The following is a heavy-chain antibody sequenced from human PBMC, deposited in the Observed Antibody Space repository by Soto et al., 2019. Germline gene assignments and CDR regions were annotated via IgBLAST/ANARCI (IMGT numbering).Heavy chain of an antibody. D-gene: IGHD3-22*01. CDR2: IYPGDSDT. V-gene: IGHV5-51*01. CDR3: ARDSSGGIRFDY. J-gene: IGHJ4*02. Sequence: GESLKISCKRSGYTFTNYWIGWVRQMPGKGLESMGLIYPGDSDTRYSPSFQGQVTISADKSTGTAYLQLNSVTPEYTAVYYCARDSSGGIRFDYWGQGTLVTVSS. CDR1: GYTFTNYW.